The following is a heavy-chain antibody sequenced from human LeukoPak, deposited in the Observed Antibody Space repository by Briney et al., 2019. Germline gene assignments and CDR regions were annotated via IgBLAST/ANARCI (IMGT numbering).Heavy chain of an antibody. V-gene: IGHV3-30*04. Sequence: GALRLPCATPGFHFSSYNMQWVRQAPGKGLEWVAVISYDGSNKYYADSVKGQFTISRDNSKNKVYLQMNSLRAGDTAVYSCARETVGGGITIFGVPNYWGQGTLVTVSS. J-gene: IGHJ4*02. D-gene: IGHD3-3*01. CDR3: ARETVGGGITIFGVPNY. CDR1: GFHFSSYN. CDR2: ISYDGSNK.